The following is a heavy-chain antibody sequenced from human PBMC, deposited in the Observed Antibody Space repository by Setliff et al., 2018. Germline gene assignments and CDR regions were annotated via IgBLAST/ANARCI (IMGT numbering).Heavy chain of an antibody. CDR2: IYWNDEK. Sequence: SGPTLVNPTQTLTLTCPFSGFSLSTSLVGVGWIRQPPGKALEWLALIYWNDEKRYSPSLKSRLTITKDTSKNQLVLTMTNMDPVDTATYYCAHIAGGGNSPRHDYWGQGTLVTVSS. V-gene: IGHV2-5*01. D-gene: IGHD2-21*01. J-gene: IGHJ4*02. CDR3: AHIAGGGNSPRHDY. CDR1: GFSLSTSLVG.